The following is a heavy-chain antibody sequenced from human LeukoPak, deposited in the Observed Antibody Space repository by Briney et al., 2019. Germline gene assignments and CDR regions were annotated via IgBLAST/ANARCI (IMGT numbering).Heavy chain of an antibody. CDR3: ARHDSMIVVVDQGGWFDP. J-gene: IGHJ5*02. Sequence: PSETLSLTCTVSGGSVSDYYWSWIRQSPGKGLEWIGYLYYTGSTSYNPSLKSRVTISADTSKNQFSLKLSSVTAADTAVYYCARHDSMIVVVDQGGWFDPWGQGTLVTVSS. CDR2: LYYTGST. V-gene: IGHV4-59*08. D-gene: IGHD3-22*01. CDR1: GGSVSDYY.